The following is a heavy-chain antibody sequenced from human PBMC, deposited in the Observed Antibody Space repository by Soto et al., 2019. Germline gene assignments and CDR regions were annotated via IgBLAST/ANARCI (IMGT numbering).Heavy chain of an antibody. CDR1: GYTFSSYA. Sequence: QVQLVQSGAEVKKPGASVKVSCKASGYTFSSYAISWVRQAPGQGLEWMGGIIPIFGTANYAQKFQGRVTITADESTSTAYMELSSLRSEDTAVYYCARISHSSSWFRGAFDIWGQGIMVTVSS. J-gene: IGHJ3*02. CDR3: ARISHSSSWFRGAFDI. V-gene: IGHV1-69*01. D-gene: IGHD6-13*01. CDR2: IIPIFGTA.